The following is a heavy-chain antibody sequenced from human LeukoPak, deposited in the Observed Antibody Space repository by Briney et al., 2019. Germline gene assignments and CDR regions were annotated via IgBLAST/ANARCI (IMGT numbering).Heavy chain of an antibody. CDR3: ARVRDNAFDI. J-gene: IGHJ3*02. CDR2: MNPNSGNT. V-gene: IGHV1-8*01. Sequence: ASVKVSCKASGYTFTSYDINWVRQATGQGLEWMGWMNPNSGNTGYAQKFQGRVTMTRDTSISTAYMEVSRVTSDDTAVYYCARVRDNAFDIWGQGTMVTVSS. D-gene: IGHD2-15*01. CDR1: GYTFTSYD.